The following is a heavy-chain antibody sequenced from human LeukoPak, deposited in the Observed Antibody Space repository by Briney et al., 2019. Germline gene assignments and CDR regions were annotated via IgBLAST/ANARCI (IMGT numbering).Heavy chain of an antibody. V-gene: IGHV1-69*13. CDR3: ARGTGLWFGEKTKYYYMDV. CDR1: GGTFSSYA. Sequence: ASVKVSCKASGGTFSSYAISWVRQAPGQGLEWMGGIIPIFGTANYAQKFQGRVTITADESTSTAYMELSSLRSEDTAVYYCARGTGLWFGEKTKYYYMDVWGKGTTVTVSS. D-gene: IGHD3-10*01. J-gene: IGHJ6*03. CDR2: IIPIFGTA.